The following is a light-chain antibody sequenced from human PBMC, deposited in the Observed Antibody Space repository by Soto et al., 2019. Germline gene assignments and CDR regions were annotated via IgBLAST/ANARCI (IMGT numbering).Light chain of an antibody. V-gene: IGKV1-39*01. CDR2: AAS. CDR1: QSISSY. J-gene: IGKJ3*01. CDR3: QQSYSTPLST. Sequence: DIQMTQSPSSLSASVGDRVTITCRASQSISSYLNWYQQKPGKAPKLLIYAASSLQSGVPSRLSGSGSGTDLTLAISSLQPEAFATYYCQQSYSTPLSTFGPGTNVDI.